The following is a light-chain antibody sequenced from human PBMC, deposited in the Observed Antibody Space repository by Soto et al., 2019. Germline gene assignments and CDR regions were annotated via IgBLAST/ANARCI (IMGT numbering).Light chain of an antibody. J-gene: IGLJ1*01. CDR2: ASS. CDR1: SSDVGSYNY. V-gene: IGLV2-14*01. Sequence: QSALTQPASVSGSPGQPITISCTGTSSDVGSYNYVSWYQHHPGKAPRLMIYASSNRPSGVSHRFSGSRSGNTASLTISGLQAEDDAYYYGSSRTRGSSLSLFGTGPKVTVL. CDR3: SSRTRGSSLSL.